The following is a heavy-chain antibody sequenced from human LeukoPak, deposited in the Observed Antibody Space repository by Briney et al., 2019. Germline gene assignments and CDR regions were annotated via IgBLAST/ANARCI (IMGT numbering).Heavy chain of an antibody. CDR3: ARGRYYYDSSSGRFDY. V-gene: IGHV4-39*07. CDR2: INHGGST. CDR1: GGSISSSSYY. D-gene: IGHD3-22*01. J-gene: IGHJ4*02. Sequence: EASETLSLTCTVSGGSISSSSYYWGWIRQPPGKGLEWIGEINHGGSTNYNPSLKSRVTISVDTSKNQFSLKLSSVTAADTAVYYCARGRYYYDSSSGRFDYWGQGTLVTVSS.